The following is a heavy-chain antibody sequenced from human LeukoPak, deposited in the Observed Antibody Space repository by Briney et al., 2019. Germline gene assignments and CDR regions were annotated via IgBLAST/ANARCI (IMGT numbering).Heavy chain of an antibody. J-gene: IGHJ4*02. V-gene: IGHV3-30*02. Sequence: SRDNSKNTLYLQMNSLRAEDTAVYYCAKGRSLVSSWYYFDYWGQGTLVTVSS. D-gene: IGHD6-13*01. CDR3: AKGRSLVSSWYYFDY.